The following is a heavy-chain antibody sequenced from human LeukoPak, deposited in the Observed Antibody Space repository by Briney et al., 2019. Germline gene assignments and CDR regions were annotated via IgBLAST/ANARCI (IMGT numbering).Heavy chain of an antibody. CDR3: ARGAEYYAIWRGYAGYSDY. Sequence: SETLSLTCTVSGYSISNGYYWGWIRQPPGKGLEWVGSIYHRGSTYYNPSLRSRVTISLDRSKKKFSLKLKSVTAADTAVYFCARGAEYYAIWRGYAGYSDYWGQGISVTVSS. D-gene: IGHD3-3*01. J-gene: IGHJ4*02. CDR1: GYSISNGYY. CDR2: IYHRGST. V-gene: IGHV4-38-2*02.